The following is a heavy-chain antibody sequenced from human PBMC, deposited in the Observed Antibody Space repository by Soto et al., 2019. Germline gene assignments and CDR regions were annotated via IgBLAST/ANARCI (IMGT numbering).Heavy chain of an antibody. CDR2: ITATGDRT. V-gene: IGHV3-23*01. CDR1: GFRFSSYS. D-gene: IGHD3-22*01. Sequence: PGGSLRLSCADSGFRFSSYSMSWVRQTPGKGLEWVAAITATGDRTYYADSVTGRFTISRDNSKKTHYLQMTSLRAEDTAMYYCSTMNGYFESWSQGTPVTVSS. CDR3: STMNGYFES. J-gene: IGHJ4*02.